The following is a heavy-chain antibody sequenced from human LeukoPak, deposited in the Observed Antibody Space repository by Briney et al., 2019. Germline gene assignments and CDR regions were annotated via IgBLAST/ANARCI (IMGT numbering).Heavy chain of an antibody. J-gene: IGHJ3*02. D-gene: IGHD2-21*02. Sequence: ASVKVSCKASGSTFSSYAISWVRQAPGQGLEWMGGIIPIFGTENYAQKFQGRVTITADESTSTAYMELSSLRSEDTAVYYCAREEREYCGGDCNDAFDIWGQGTMVTVSS. CDR2: IIPIFGTE. CDR3: AREEREYCGGDCNDAFDI. V-gene: IGHV1-69*13. CDR1: GSTFSSYA.